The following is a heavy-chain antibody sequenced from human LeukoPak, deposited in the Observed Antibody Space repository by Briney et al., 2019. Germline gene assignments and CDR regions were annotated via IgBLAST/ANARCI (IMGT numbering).Heavy chain of an antibody. J-gene: IGHJ4*02. D-gene: IGHD4-17*01. CDR3: ARNPMTMVTTEGAFDY. CDR1: GGSISSGGYY. V-gene: IGHV4-31*03. CDR2: IYYSGST. Sequence: PSETLSLTCTVSGGSISSGGYYWSWIRQHPGTGLEWIGYIYYSGSTYYNPSLKSRVTISVDTSKNQFSLKLSSVTAADTAVYYCARNPMTMVTTEGAFDYWGQGTLVTVSS.